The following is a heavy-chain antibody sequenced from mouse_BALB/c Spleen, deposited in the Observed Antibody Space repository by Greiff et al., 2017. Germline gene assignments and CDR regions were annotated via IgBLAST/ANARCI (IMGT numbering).Heavy chain of an antibody. V-gene: IGHV1-12*01. CDR1: GYTFTSYN. CDR2: IYPGNGDT. J-gene: IGHJ3*01. CDR3: ARTGRGGTWFAY. D-gene: IGHD3-3*01. Sequence: QVQLQQPGAELVKPGASVTMSCKASGYTFTSYNMHWVKQTPGQGLEWIGAIYPGNGDTSYNQKFKGKATLTADKSSSTAYMQLSSLTSEDSAVYYCARTGRGGTWFAYWGQGTLVTVSA.